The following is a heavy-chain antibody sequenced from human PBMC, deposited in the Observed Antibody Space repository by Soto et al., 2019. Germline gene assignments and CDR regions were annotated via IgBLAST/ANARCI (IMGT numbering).Heavy chain of an antibody. J-gene: IGHJ6*02. Sequence: AVKVSCKASRVGCSKFIVTWGRQAPGRGLEWVGGILPIFGTANYAQKFQGRVTITADESTSTSYMEVNNLRSEDTAVYYCAKVRYSTPMGYYYGMDVWGQGTTVTVSS. D-gene: IGHD1-26*01. CDR1: RVGCSKFI. CDR2: ILPIFGTA. V-gene: IGHV1-69*01. CDR3: AKVRYSTPMGYYYGMDV.